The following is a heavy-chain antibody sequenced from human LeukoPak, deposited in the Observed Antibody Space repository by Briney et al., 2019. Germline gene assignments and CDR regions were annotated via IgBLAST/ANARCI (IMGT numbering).Heavy chain of an antibody. D-gene: IGHD6-13*01. J-gene: IGHJ5*02. CDR1: GGSISSYY. V-gene: IGHV4-4*07. CDR2: IYNSGSS. CDR3: ARDPKRSAAAAPGLFDP. Sequence: SETLSLTCTVSGGSISSYYWSWIRQPAGKGLEWIGRIYNSGSSNYNPSLKSRVTMSVDTSKNQFSLKLSSVTAADTAVYYCARDPKRSAAAAPGLFDPWGQGTLVTVSS.